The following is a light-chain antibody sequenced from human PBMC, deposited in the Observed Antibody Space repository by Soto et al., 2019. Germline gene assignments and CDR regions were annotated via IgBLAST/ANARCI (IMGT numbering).Light chain of an antibody. Sequence: DIVRSQSPDALAVSLFWMATINCKSSQSVLYSSNNRNYLAWYQQKPGQPPKLLIYWASTRESGVPDRFSGSGSGTDFTLTISSLQAQDVAVYYCQQYYSTPWTFGQGTKVDIK. CDR2: WAS. CDR3: QQYYSTPWT. V-gene: IGKV4-1*01. J-gene: IGKJ1*01. CDR1: QSVLYSSNNRNY.